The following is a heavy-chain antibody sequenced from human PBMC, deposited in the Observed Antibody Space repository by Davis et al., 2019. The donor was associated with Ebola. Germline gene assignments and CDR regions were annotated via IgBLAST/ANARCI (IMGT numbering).Heavy chain of an antibody. CDR3: ARGGFMGASLGYFDY. CDR2: IYYSGST. J-gene: IGHJ4*02. Sequence: MPSETLSLTCTVSGGSISSYYWSWIRQPPGKGLEWIGYIYYSGSTNYNPSLKSRVTISVDTSKNQFSLKLSSVTAADTAVYYCARGGFMGASLGYFDYWSQGTLVTVSS. D-gene: IGHD1-26*01. CDR1: GGSISSYY. V-gene: IGHV4-59*01.